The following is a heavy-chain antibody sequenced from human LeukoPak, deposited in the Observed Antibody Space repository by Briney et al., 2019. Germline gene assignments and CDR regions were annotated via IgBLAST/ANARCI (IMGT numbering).Heavy chain of an antibody. J-gene: IGHJ4*02. CDR2: IYYTGST. CDR3: ARHRSYISLSPFDY. D-gene: IGHD6-6*01. V-gene: IGHV4-59*08. CDR1: GVASSVVY. Sequence: PSETLSLTCSVSGVASSVVYWVWVRQPPGKGLEWIGYIYYTGSTNYNPSLKSRVTMFVDMSKNQFSLRLSSVTAGNTAVYYCARHRSYISLSPFDYWGQGTLVTVSS.